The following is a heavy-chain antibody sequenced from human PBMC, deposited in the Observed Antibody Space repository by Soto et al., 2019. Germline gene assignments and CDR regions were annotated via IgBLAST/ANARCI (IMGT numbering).Heavy chain of an antibody. CDR2: ISGSGGST. D-gene: IGHD1-26*01. J-gene: IGHJ4*02. Sequence: EVQLLESGGGLVQPGGSLRLSCAASGFTFSSYAMRWVRQAPGKGLEWVSAISGSGGSTYYADSVKGRFTISRDNSKKTLYLQMNSLRAEDTAVYYCARRGSGSDYDYWGQGTLVTVSS. CDR3: ARRGSGSDYDY. CDR1: GFTFSSYA. V-gene: IGHV3-23*01.